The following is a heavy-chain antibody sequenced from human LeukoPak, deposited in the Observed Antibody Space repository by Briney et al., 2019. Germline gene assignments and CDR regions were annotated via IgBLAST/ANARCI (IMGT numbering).Heavy chain of an antibody. J-gene: IGHJ4*02. D-gene: IGHD3-22*01. CDR2: IKQDGSEK. V-gene: IGHV3-7*01. CDR3: ATSLRLYYYDSSAYYAH. Sequence: GGSLRLSCAPSGFTFSSYWMTWVRQAPGKGLEWVANIKQDGSEKYYVDSVKGRFTISRDNAKNSLYLQMNSLRAEDTAVYYCATSLRLYYYDSSAYYAHWGQGTLVTVSS. CDR1: GFTFSSYW.